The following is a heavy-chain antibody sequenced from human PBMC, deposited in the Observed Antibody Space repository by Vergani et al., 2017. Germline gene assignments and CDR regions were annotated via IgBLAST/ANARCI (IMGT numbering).Heavy chain of an antibody. CDR2: INTSGGST. Sequence: QVQLVQSGAEVKKPGASVKVSCKASGYTFTRYYMHWVRQATGQGLEWMGIINTSGGSTSDAQKFQGRVNMSRDTSTGTGYMELSSLRSEDTAVDYCARRGGDTAMAHTGWVDPWGQGTLVTVSS. CDR3: ARRGGDTAMAHTGWVDP. J-gene: IGHJ5*02. V-gene: IGHV1-46*01. CDR1: GYTFTRYY. D-gene: IGHD5-18*01.